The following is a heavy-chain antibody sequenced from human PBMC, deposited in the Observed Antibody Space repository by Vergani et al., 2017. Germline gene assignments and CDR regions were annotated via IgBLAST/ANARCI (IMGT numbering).Heavy chain of an antibody. CDR3: ARDLRAPIFRSGYGMDV. CDR2: VYYTGST. J-gene: IGHJ6*02. D-gene: IGHD3-9*01. Sequence: QVQLQESGPGLVKPSETLSLTCTVSGAAIKDFYWSWFRQPPGKGLEWIGYVYYTGSTTYNPSLKSRVTISVDTSKNQFSLKLSSVTAADTAVYYCARDLRAPIFRSGYGMDVWGQGTTVTVSS. CDR1: GAAIKDFY. V-gene: IGHV4-59*12.